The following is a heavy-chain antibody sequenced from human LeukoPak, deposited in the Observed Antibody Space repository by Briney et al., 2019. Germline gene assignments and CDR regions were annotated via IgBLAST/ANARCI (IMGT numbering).Heavy chain of an antibody. Sequence: GGSLRLSCAASGFTLSSYAMSWVRQAPGKGLEWVSYISSSGSTIYYAVSVKGRFTISRDNAKNSLYLQMNSLRAEDTAVYYCALIAAADDYWGQGTLVTVSS. D-gene: IGHD6-13*01. CDR2: ISSSGSTI. CDR3: ALIAAADDY. V-gene: IGHV3-48*04. J-gene: IGHJ4*02. CDR1: GFTLSSYA.